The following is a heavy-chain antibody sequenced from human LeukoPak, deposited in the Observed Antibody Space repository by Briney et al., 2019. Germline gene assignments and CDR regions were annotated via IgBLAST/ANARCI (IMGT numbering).Heavy chain of an antibody. V-gene: IGHV4-59*02. Sequence: PSETLSLTCSVSGGSVSRYYWTWIRQPPGKGLEWIGYIYYGGSTNYNPSLRGRVTISLDTSKNQFSLKLSSVTAADTAVYYCARDEGLTGTRYDTHFDYWGQGTLVTVSS. CDR3: ARDEGLTGTRYDTHFDY. CDR1: GGSVSRYY. J-gene: IGHJ4*02. CDR2: IYYGGST. D-gene: IGHD1-20*01.